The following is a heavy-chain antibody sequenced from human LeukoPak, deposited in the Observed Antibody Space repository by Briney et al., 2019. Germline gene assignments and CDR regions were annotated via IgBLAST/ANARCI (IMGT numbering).Heavy chain of an antibody. V-gene: IGHV3-33*01. CDR3: ARDGSTYTINFYQALDV. CDR2: VWHDDNQK. Sequence: PGRSLRLSCAASGFPFSIFGMHWVRQAPGKWLEWVAVVWHDDNQKYYADSVKGRFTISKDNSKNTVYLQMNSVRAEDTATYYCARDGSTYTINFYQALDVWGQGTMVTVSS. D-gene: IGHD1-26*01. CDR1: GFPFSIFG. J-gene: IGHJ3*01.